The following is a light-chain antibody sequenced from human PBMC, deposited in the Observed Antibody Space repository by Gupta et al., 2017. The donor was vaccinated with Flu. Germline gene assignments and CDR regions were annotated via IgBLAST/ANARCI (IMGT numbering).Light chain of an antibody. CDR1: QDIRTW. V-gene: IGKV1D-16*01. J-gene: IGKJ4*01. CDR2: AAS. Sequence: DIQMTQSPSSLSASVGDRVTITCRASQDIRTWLAWYQQKPEKAPKSLIYAASNLKRGVPSRSSGGGPGTAFSLTISSRQLKNFATIYFRRVATVPLTFGGGTKVEIK. CDR3: RRVATVPLT.